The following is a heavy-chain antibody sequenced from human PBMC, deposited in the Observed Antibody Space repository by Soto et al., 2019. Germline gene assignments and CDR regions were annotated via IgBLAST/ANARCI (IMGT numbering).Heavy chain of an antibody. CDR1: CGSSVSYY. V-gene: IGHV4-59*08. D-gene: IGHD1-26*01. CDR2: IYYSGTT. CDR3: ARQSGGYYYYVMDV. Sequence: SQLQSHTSTVACGSSVSYYLRWISKPPGKGLEWIGYIYYSGTTDYSPSLKSRVTISVDTSKNQFSLKLSSVTAADSAIYYCARQSGGYYYYVMDVWGQGTTVTVSS. J-gene: IGHJ6*02.